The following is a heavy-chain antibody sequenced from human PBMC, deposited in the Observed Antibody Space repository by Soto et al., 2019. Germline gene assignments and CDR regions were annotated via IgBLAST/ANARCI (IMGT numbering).Heavy chain of an antibody. J-gene: IGHJ4*02. CDR1: GGSISSGNYY. D-gene: IGHD1-7*01. Sequence: LSLTCTVSGGSISSGNYYWSWIRQPPGKGLEWIGFISYSGSTYYNASLKSRVTISVDTSKNQFSLNLSFVTAADTAVYYCATMGTPATGLYYFDYWGQGTLVTVSS. CDR2: ISYSGST. CDR3: ATMGTPATGLYYFDY. V-gene: IGHV4-30-4*01.